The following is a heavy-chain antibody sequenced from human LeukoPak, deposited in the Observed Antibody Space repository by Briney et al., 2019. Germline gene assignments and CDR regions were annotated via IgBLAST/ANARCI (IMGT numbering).Heavy chain of an antibody. CDR3: ARDSRDTLYSSGWRNDY. CDR2: IKQDGSEK. D-gene: IGHD6-19*01. V-gene: IGHV3-7*01. Sequence: PSETLSLTCTVSGGSINSYYWSWVRQAPGKGLEWVANIKQDGSEKYYVDSVKGRFTISRDNAKNSLYLQMNSLRAEDTAVYYCARDSRDTLYSSGWRNDYWGQGTLVTVSS. CDR1: GGSINSYY. J-gene: IGHJ4*02.